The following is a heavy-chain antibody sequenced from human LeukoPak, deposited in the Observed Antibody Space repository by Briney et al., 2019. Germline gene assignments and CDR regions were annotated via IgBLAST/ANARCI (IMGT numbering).Heavy chain of an antibody. CDR1: RYTFTSYV. V-gene: IGHV1-18*01. CDR2: ISAYNGNT. Sequence: AAVKVSCKASRYTFTSYVISWVRQAPGQGVEGMGWISAYNGNTNYAQKLQGRVTMTTDTSTITAYMELRSLRSDDTAVYYCAGVGGYYYGSGSYSWFDPWGQGTLVTVSS. J-gene: IGHJ5*02. D-gene: IGHD3-10*01. CDR3: AGVGGYYYGSGSYSWFDP.